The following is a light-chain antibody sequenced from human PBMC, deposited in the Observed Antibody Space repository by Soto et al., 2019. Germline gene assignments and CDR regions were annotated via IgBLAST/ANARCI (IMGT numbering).Light chain of an antibody. CDR1: QSVSSS. CDR3: QQYGSSRWT. Sequence: VLTQSQATLSLSPGERSSISCRASQSVSSSLAWFQHKPGQAPRLLIYGASNRATGIPDRFSGSGSGTDFTLTISRLEPEDFAVYYCQQYGSSRWTFGQGTKVDI. V-gene: IGKV3-20*01. CDR2: GAS. J-gene: IGKJ1*01.